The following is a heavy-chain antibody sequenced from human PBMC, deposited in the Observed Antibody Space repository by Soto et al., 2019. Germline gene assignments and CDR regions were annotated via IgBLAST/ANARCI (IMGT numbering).Heavy chain of an antibody. J-gene: IGHJ5*02. V-gene: IGHV3-23*01. Sequence: GGSLRLSCAASGFTFSSYAMSWVRQAPGKGLEWVSAISGSGGSTYYADSVKGRFTISRDNSKNTLYLQMNSLRAEDTAVYYCAKGPYDFWSGYVNWFDPWGQGTLVTVSS. D-gene: IGHD3-3*01. CDR1: GFTFSSYA. CDR3: AKGPYDFWSGYVNWFDP. CDR2: ISGSGGST.